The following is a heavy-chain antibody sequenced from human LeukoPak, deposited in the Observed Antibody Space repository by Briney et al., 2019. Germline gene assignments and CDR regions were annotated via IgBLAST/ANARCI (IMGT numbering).Heavy chain of an antibody. D-gene: IGHD6-13*01. J-gene: IGHJ3*02. CDR3: ARAAAGSFDI. CDR2: IYYSGST. CDR1: GGSISSSSYY. Sequence: KSSETLSLTCTVSGGSISSSSYYWGWIRQPPGKGLEWIRSIYYSGSTYYNPSLKSRVTISVDTSKNQFSLKLSSVTAADTAVYYCARAAAGSFDIWGQGTMVTVSS. V-gene: IGHV4-39*01.